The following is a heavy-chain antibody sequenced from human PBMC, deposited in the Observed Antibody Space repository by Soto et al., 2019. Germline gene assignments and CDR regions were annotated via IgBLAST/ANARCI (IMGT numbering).Heavy chain of an antibody. CDR3: ARDQDSSGWYYFDY. Sequence: SETLSLTCTVSGGCMSSYYWSWIRRPAGKGLEWIGRIYTSGSTNYNPSLKSRVTMSVDTSKNQFSLKLSSVTAADTAVYYCARDQDSSGWYYFDYWGQGTLVTVSS. CDR2: IYTSGST. J-gene: IGHJ4*02. CDR1: GGCMSSYY. V-gene: IGHV4-4*07. D-gene: IGHD6-19*01.